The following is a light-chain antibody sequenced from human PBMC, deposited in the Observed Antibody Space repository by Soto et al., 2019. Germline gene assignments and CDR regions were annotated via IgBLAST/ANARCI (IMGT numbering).Light chain of an antibody. CDR1: QSISSY. Sequence: DIQMTQSPSSLSASVRDRVTITCRASQSISSYLNWYQQKPGKAPKLLIYAASSLQSGVPSRFSGSGSGTDFTLTISSLQPEDFATYYCQQLNSYLITFGQGTRLE. V-gene: IGKV1-39*01. CDR2: AAS. J-gene: IGKJ5*01. CDR3: QQLNSYLIT.